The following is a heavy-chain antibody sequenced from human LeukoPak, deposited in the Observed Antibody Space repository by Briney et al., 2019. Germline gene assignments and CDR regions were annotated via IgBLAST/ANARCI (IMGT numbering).Heavy chain of an antibody. J-gene: IGHJ4*02. CDR2: ISGSGGST. D-gene: IGHD3-9*01. V-gene: IGHV3-23*01. CDR3: AKGQFLTGYPTGFDY. CDR1: GFTFSSYA. Sequence: PGGSLRLSCAASGFTFSSYAMSWVRQAPGKGLEWVSAISGSGGSTYYADSVMGRFTISRDNSKNTLYLQMNSLRAEDTAVYYCAKGQFLTGYPTGFDYWGQGTLVTVSS.